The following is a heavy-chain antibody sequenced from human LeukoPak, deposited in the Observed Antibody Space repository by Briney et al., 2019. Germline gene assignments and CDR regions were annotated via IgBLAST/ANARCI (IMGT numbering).Heavy chain of an antibody. V-gene: IGHV1-69*05. Sequence: GASVKVPCKASGGTFSSYAISWVRQAPGQGLEWMGGIIPIFGTANYAQKFQGRVTITTDESTSTAYMELSSLRSEDTAVYYCARDKEYCSGGSCYWFDYWGQGTLVTVSS. J-gene: IGHJ4*02. CDR1: GGTFSSYA. CDR2: IIPIFGTA. D-gene: IGHD2-15*01. CDR3: ARDKEYCSGGSCYWFDY.